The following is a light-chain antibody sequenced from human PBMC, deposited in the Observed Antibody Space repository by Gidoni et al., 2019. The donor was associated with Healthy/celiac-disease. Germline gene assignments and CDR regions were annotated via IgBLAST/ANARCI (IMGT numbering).Light chain of an antibody. CDR2: DVS. CDR1: SSDVGGSNY. Sequence: QSALTQPASVSGSPGQSITISCTGTSSDVGGSNYVSWYQQHPGKAPNLMIYDVSNRPSGVSNRFSGYKSGNTASLTSSGLQAEDEADYYCSSYTSSSTLGVFGTGTKVTVL. J-gene: IGLJ1*01. V-gene: IGLV2-14*01. CDR3: SSYTSSSTLGV.